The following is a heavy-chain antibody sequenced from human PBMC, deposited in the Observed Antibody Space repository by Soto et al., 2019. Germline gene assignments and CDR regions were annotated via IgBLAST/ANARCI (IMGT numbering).Heavy chain of an antibody. D-gene: IGHD6-6*01. V-gene: IGHV1-2*04. CDR1: GYTFTGYY. J-gene: IGHJ4*02. Sequence: VSVKVSCKASGYTFTGYYMHWVRQAPGQGLEWMGWINPNSGGTNYAQKFQGWVTMTRDTSISTAYMELSRLRSDDTAVYYCARDPRVEYSSSEYYFDYWGQGTLVTVSS. CDR3: ARDPRVEYSSSEYYFDY. CDR2: INPNSGGT.